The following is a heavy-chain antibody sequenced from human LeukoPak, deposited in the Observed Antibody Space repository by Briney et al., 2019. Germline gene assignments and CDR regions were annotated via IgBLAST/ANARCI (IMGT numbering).Heavy chain of an antibody. CDR2: INPNSGGT. D-gene: IGHD1-1*01. J-gene: IGHJ4*02. CDR3: ARGVINSAWNGVLDY. CDR1: GYTFTGDY. V-gene: IGHV1-2*06. Sequence: AALVKVSCKASGYTFTGDYMHWVRQAPGQGLEWMGRINPNSGGTNYAQNFQGRVTMTRDTSISIGYMELKRLRSDDTAVYYCARGVINSAWNGVLDYWGQGTLVTVSS.